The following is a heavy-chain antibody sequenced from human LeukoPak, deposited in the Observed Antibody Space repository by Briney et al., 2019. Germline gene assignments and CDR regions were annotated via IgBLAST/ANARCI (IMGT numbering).Heavy chain of an antibody. CDR1: GFTFSSYE. Sequence: PGGSLRLSCAASGFTFSSYEMNWVRQAPGKGLEWVSYISTSGSTIYYADSVKGRFTISRGNAKNSLYLQMNSQRAEDTAVYYCARVGSGYYPRSGYYYYGMDVWGQGTTVTVSS. CDR2: ISTSGSTI. D-gene: IGHD3-3*01. V-gene: IGHV3-48*03. CDR3: ARVGSGYYPRSGYYYYGMDV. J-gene: IGHJ6*02.